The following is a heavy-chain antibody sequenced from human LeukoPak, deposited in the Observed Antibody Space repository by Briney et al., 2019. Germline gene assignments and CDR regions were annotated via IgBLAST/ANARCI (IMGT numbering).Heavy chain of an antibody. CDR1: GFTFSSYG. CDR2: ILYDGSNK. D-gene: IGHD5-12*01. V-gene: IGHV3-33*01. J-gene: IGHJ6*02. CDR3: ASDRDGYDWSDLSGMDV. Sequence: GGSLRLSCAASGFTFSSYGMHWVRQAPGKGLEWGAFILYDGSNKYYADSVKGRFTISRDNSKNTLYLQMNSLTAEDTAAYYCASDRDGYDWSDLSGMDVWGQGSTVTVYS.